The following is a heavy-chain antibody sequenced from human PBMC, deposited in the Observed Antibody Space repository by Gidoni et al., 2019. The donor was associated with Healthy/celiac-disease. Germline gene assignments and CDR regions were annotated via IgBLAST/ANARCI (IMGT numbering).Heavy chain of an antibody. D-gene: IGHD3-9*01. Sequence: EVQLVESGEGLVQPGGSLRLSCAASGFPFSSYAMHWVRQAPGKGLEYVSAISSNGGSTYYADSVKGRFTISRDNSKNTLYLQMGSLRAEDMAVYYCARGENYDILTGLGGWGQGTLVTVSS. CDR2: ISSNGGST. CDR1: GFPFSSYA. V-gene: IGHV3-64*02. J-gene: IGHJ4*02. CDR3: ARGENYDILTGLGG.